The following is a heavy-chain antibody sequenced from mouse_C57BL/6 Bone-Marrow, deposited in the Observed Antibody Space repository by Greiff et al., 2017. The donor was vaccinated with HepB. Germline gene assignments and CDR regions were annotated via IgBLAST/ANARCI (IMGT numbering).Heavy chain of an antibody. CDR3: ASSSRAWFAY. V-gene: IGHV1-80*01. CDR1: GYAFSSYW. CDR2: IYPGDGDT. J-gene: IGHJ3*01. Sequence: VKLMESGAELVKPGASVKISCKASGYAFSSYWMNWVKQRPGKGLEWIGQIYPGDGDTNYNGKFKGKATLTADKSSSTAYMQLSSLTSEDSAVYFCASSSRAWFAYWGQGTLVTVSA.